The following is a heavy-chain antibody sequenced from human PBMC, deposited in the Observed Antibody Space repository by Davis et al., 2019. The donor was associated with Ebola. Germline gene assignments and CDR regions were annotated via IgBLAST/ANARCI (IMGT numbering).Heavy chain of an antibody. V-gene: IGHV3-23*01. CDR3: AKVDCSGGSCYGMDV. Sequence: GGSLRLSCAASGFTFSSYGMHWVRQAPGKGLEWVSAISGSGGSTYYADSVKGRFTISRDNSKNTLYLQMNSLRAEDTAVHYCAKVDCSGGSCYGMDVWGQGTTVTVSS. CDR2: ISGSGGST. D-gene: IGHD2-15*01. CDR1: GFTFSSYG. J-gene: IGHJ6*02.